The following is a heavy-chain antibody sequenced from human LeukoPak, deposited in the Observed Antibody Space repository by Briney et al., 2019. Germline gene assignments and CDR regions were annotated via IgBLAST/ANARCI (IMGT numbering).Heavy chain of an antibody. CDR1: GGSFSGYY. CDR2: INHSGST. CDR3: ARDGKGMDV. J-gene: IGHJ6*02. Sequence: PSETLSLTCAVYGGSFSGYYWSWIRQPPGKGLEWIGEINHSGSTNYNPSLKSRVTISVDRSKNQFSLKLSSVTAADTAVYYCARDGKGMDVWGQGTTVTVSS. V-gene: IGHV4-34*01. D-gene: IGHD1-1*01.